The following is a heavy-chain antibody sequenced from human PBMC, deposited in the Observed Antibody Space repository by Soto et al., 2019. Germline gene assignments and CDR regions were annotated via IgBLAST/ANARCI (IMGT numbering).Heavy chain of an antibody. Sequence: QVQLQESGPGLVKPSQTLSLTCTVSGGSISSGGYYWSWIRQHPGKGLEWIGYIYYSGSTYYNPSLKSRVTISVDTSKNQFSLKLGSVTAADTAVYYCARGYDILTGYYAFDYWGQGTLVTVSS. CDR1: GGSISSGGYY. V-gene: IGHV4-31*03. CDR2: IYYSGST. D-gene: IGHD3-9*01. CDR3: ARGYDILTGYYAFDY. J-gene: IGHJ4*02.